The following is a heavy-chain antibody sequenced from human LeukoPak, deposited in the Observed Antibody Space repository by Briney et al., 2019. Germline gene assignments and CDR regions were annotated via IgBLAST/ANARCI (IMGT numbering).Heavy chain of an antibody. D-gene: IGHD4-17*01. CDR2: IFNSGGSK. V-gene: IGHV3-23*01. CDR1: GFSFSSKA. J-gene: IGHJ4*02. Sequence: PGGSLRLSCAASGFSFSSKAMSWVRQAPGKGLEWVSAIFNSGGSKYYADFVKGRFTISRDNSKNPLYLQMNNLRVEDTALYYCAKDIYGDYGGLDYWGQGTLVTVSS. CDR3: AKDIYGDYGGLDY.